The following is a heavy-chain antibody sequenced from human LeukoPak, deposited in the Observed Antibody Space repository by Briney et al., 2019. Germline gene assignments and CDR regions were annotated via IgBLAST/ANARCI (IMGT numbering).Heavy chain of an antibody. CDR3: ARVFAKYYYGMDV. Sequence: SETPSLTRTVSGGSISSSSHFWSWLRQPPGKGLEWLASINYSGSTYYNPSLKSRVTISVDTSKNQFSLKLSSVTAADMAVYYCARVFAKYYYGMDVWGQGTTVTVSS. J-gene: IGHJ6*02. D-gene: IGHD3-3*01. CDR2: INYSGST. V-gene: IGHV4-39*07. CDR1: GGSISSSSHF.